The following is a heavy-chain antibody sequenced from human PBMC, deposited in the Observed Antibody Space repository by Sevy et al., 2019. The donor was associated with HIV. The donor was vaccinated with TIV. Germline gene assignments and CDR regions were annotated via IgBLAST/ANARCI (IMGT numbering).Heavy chain of an antibody. CDR2: LKSETEGGTR. Sequence: GGSLRLSCAASGFTISNNWMSWVRQAPGKGLEWVGRLKSETEGGTRDYAAPVKGKFTIQRDDSKSTLYLEMNRLKTEDSAVYYCTTESIEGYYYDSGGYYDYYYFGMDVWGQGTTVTVSS. V-gene: IGHV3-15*01. D-gene: IGHD3-22*01. CDR3: TTESIEGYYYDSGGYYDYYYFGMDV. J-gene: IGHJ6*02. CDR1: GFTISNNW.